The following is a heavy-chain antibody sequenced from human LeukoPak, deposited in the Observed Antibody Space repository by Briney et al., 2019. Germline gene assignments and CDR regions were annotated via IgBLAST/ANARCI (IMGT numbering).Heavy chain of an antibody. CDR3: ARLTVPLRFDP. CDR1: DGSISSTSYY. V-gene: IGHV4-61*02. CDR2: IYTSGST. D-gene: IGHD2-2*01. J-gene: IGHJ5*02. Sequence: PSQTLSLTCTVSDGSISSTSYYWSWIRQPAGKGLEWIGRIYTSGSTTYNPSLKSRVTISVDTSKNQFSLKLNSVSAADTAVYYCARLTVPLRFDPWGQGTLVTVSS.